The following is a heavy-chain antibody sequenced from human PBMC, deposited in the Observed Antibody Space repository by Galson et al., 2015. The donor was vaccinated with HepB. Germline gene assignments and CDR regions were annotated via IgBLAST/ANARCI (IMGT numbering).Heavy chain of an antibody. Sequence: SLRLSCAASGFTFSDYYMSWIRQAPGKGLEWVAVISYDGSNKYYADSVKGRFTISRDNSKNTLYLQMNSLRAEDTAVYYCARPWITMVRGVISHFDYWGQGTLVTVSS. CDR3: ARPWITMVRGVISHFDY. CDR1: GFTFSDYY. J-gene: IGHJ4*02. D-gene: IGHD3-10*01. V-gene: IGHV3-30*03. CDR2: ISYDGSNK.